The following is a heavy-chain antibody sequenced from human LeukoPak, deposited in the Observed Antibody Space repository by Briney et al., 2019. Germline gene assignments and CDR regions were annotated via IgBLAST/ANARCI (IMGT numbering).Heavy chain of an antibody. D-gene: IGHD5-12*01. CDR1: GYTFTSYY. V-gene: IGHV1-46*01. CDR3: ASFSGYDYYYYGMDV. Sequence: ASVKVSCKASGYTFTSYYMHWVRQAPGQGLEWMGIINPSGGSTSYAQRFQGRVTMTRDTSTSAVYMELSSLRSEDTAVYYCASFSGYDYYYYGMDVWGQGTTVTVSS. CDR2: INPSGGST. J-gene: IGHJ6*02.